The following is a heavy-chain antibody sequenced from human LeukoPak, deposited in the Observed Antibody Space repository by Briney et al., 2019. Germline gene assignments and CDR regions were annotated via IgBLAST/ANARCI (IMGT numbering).Heavy chain of an antibody. J-gene: IGHJ4*02. Sequence: PSETLSLTCTVSGYSISSGYYWGWIRPPPGKGLEWIGSIYHSGSTYYNPSLKSRVTISVDTSKNQFSLKLSSVTAADTAVYYCARDGWREESDYWGQGTLVTVSS. D-gene: IGHD1-26*01. CDR1: GYSISSGYY. CDR3: ARDGWREESDY. V-gene: IGHV4-38-2*02. CDR2: IYHSGST.